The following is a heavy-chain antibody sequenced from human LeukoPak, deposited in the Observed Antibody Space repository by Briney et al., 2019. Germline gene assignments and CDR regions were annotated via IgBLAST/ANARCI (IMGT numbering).Heavy chain of an antibody. CDR2: IYSGGST. CDR3: AKGTFGLRYFDWLDY. Sequence: GGSLRLSCAASGFTVSSNYMSWVRQAPGKGLEWVSVIYSGGSTYYADSVKGRFTISRDNSKNTLYLQMNSLRAEDTAVYYCAKGTFGLRYFDWLDYWGQGTLVTVSS. D-gene: IGHD3-9*01. J-gene: IGHJ4*02. V-gene: IGHV3-53*05. CDR1: GFTVSSNY.